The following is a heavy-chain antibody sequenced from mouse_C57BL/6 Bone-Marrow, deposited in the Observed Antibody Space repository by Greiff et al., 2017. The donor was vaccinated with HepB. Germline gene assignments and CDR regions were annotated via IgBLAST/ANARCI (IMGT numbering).Heavy chain of an antibody. CDR2: ISNLAYSI. Sequence: EVKLVESGGGLVQPGGSLKLSCAASGFTFSDYGVAWVRQAPRKGPEWVAFISNLAYSIYYADTVTGRFTISRENAKNTLYLEMSSLRSEDTAMYYCARHVLITTVVATDYAMDYWGQGTSVTVSS. D-gene: IGHD1-1*01. J-gene: IGHJ4*01. V-gene: IGHV5-15*01. CDR1: GFTFSDYG. CDR3: ARHVLITTVVATDYAMDY.